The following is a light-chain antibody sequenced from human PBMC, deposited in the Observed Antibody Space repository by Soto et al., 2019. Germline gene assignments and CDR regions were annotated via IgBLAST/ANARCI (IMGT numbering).Light chain of an antibody. V-gene: IGLV2-23*02. CDR3: CSYGGSRAV. CDR2: XVX. J-gene: IGLJ7*01. Sequence: QSVLTQPASVSGSPGQSITISCTGTSSDVGSHNLVSWYQQHPGQAPKLMIYXVXXRXXXVSXRXSASKSGNTASLTISGLQAEDEADYYCCSYGGSRAVFGGGTQLTVL. CDR1: SSDVGSHNL.